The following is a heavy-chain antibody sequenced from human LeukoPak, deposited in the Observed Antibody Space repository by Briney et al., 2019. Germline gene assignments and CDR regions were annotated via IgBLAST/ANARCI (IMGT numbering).Heavy chain of an antibody. Sequence: SETLSLTCTVSGGSISSGGYYWSWIRQHPGKGLEWIGEINHSGSTNYNPSLKSRVTISVDTSKNQFSLKLSSVTAADTAVYYCARVPVTRFGHDYVWGSYRPSRYFDYWGQGTLVTVSS. CDR2: INHSGST. D-gene: IGHD3-16*02. V-gene: IGHV4-39*07. CDR1: GGSISSGGYY. J-gene: IGHJ4*02. CDR3: ARVPVTRFGHDYVWGSYRPSRYFDY.